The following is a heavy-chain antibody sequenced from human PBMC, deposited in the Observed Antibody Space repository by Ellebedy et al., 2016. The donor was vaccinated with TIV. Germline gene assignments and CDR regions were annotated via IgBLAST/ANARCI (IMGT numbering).Heavy chain of an antibody. D-gene: IGHD5-18*01. J-gene: IGHJ4*02. Sequence: SETLSLXXTVSGGSISGSSSYWGWVRQPPGKGLEWIGSIHFSGNSYYNPSLKSRITISVDASKNQFSLRLSSVTAADTAVYYCARHAEGRIQLSLGYYFDSWGQGTLVTVS. CDR3: ARHAEGRIQLSLGYYFDS. CDR1: GGSISGSSSY. V-gene: IGHV4-39*01. CDR2: IHFSGNS.